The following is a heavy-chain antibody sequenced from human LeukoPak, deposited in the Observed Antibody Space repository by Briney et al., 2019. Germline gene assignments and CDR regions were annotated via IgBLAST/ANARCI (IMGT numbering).Heavy chain of an antibody. D-gene: IGHD3-22*01. CDR2: IVVGSGNT. Sequence: SVKVSCKASGFTFTSSAMQWVRQARGQRLEWIGWIVVGSGNTNYAQKFQERVTITRGMSTSTAYMELTSLRSEDTAVYYCAADLNYYDSSGSGDYWGQGTQVTVSS. J-gene: IGHJ4*02. CDR3: AADLNYYDSSGSGDY. V-gene: IGHV1-58*02. CDR1: GFTFTSSA.